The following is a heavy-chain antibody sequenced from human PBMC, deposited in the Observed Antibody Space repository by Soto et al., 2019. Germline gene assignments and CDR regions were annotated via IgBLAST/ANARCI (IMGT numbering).Heavy chain of an antibody. CDR3: ARRITMVRGPYYYYGMDV. V-gene: IGHV3-48*02. D-gene: IGHD3-10*01. Sequence: VGSLRLSCDASGFTFSSHGMTWVRQAPGKGLEWVAFISSTSSTKNYADSVKGRFTISRDNTKNSLYLQMSSLRDEDTAVYYCARRITMVRGPYYYYGMDVWGQGTTVTVSS. CDR1: GFTFSSHG. J-gene: IGHJ6*02. CDR2: ISSTSSTK.